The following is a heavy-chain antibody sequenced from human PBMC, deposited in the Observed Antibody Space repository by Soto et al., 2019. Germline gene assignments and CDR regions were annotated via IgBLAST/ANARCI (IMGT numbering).Heavy chain of an antibody. CDR3: ARNTSSSSCLYFDP. CDR1: GFTFSNYA. V-gene: IGHV3-23*01. D-gene: IGHD6-13*01. CDR2: ISGGGAGT. Sequence: EVQLLESGGGLVQPGGSLRLSCAASGFTFSNYAMSWVRQAPGKGLEWVSAISGGGAGTDYADSVRGRVTISRDNSKNTLSLHMNALRAEDTALYFCARNTSSSSCLYFDPWGQGTLVTVSS. J-gene: IGHJ5*02.